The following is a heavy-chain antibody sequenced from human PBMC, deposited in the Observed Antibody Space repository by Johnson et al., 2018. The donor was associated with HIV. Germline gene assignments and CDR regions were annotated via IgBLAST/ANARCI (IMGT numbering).Heavy chain of an antibody. CDR3: AREVRYNWNQVPTVDI. J-gene: IGHJ3*02. CDR1: GLTFSNYD. CDR2: IQYDGKNK. V-gene: IGHV3-30*02. Sequence: QVQLVESGGGAVQPGGSLRISCTASGLTFSNYDMHWVRQSPGRWLEEVAFIQYDGKNKYYTDSVKGRFTISSDNAKKSLYLQMNSLRAEDTALYYCAREVRYNWNQVPTVDIWGQGTMVTISS. D-gene: IGHD1-20*01.